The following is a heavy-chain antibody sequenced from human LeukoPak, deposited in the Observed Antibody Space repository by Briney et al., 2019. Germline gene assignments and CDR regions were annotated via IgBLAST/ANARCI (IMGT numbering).Heavy chain of an antibody. CDR3: ARRDRCSSTSCYGWFDP. D-gene: IGHD2-2*01. CDR2: IYYSGST. CDR1: GCSISSSSYY. V-gene: IGHV4-39*01. Sequence: SGTLSLTCTVSGCSISSSSYYWGWIRQPPGKGLEWIGSIYYSGSTYYNPSLKSRVTISVDTSKNQFSLKLSSVTAADTAVYYCARRDRCSSTSCYGWFDPWGQGTLVTVSS. J-gene: IGHJ5*02.